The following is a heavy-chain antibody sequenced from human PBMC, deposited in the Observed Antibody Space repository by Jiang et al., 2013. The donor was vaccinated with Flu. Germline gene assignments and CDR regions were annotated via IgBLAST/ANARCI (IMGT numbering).Heavy chain of an antibody. CDR2: IYYSGST. D-gene: IGHD2-8*02. CDR3: AREPLGYCTGGVCYYYGMDV. Sequence: KGLEWIGYIYYSGSTNYNPSLKSRVTISVDTSKNQFSLKLSSVTAADTAVYYCAREPLGYCTGGVCYYYGMDVWGQGTTVTVSS. V-gene: IGHV4-59*01. J-gene: IGHJ6*02.